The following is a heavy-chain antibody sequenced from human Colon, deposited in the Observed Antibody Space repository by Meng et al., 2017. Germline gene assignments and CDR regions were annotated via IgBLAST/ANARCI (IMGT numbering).Heavy chain of an antibody. Sequence: GESLKISCAASGFSFGNYAMSWVRQAPGKGLEWISSISVNGRSTYYADSVKGRFTITRDISDKTVYLEMNSLRAGDTAIYYCAKQRGVTTVRGIDDWGQGVRVTGSS. CDR3: AKQRGVTTVRGIDD. V-gene: IGHV3-23*01. J-gene: IGHJ4*01. CDR1: GFSFGNYA. CDR2: ISVNGRST. D-gene: IGHD3-10*01.